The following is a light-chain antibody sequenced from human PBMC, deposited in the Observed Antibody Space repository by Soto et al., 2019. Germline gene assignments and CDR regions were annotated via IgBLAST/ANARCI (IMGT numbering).Light chain of an antibody. CDR2: DVS. V-gene: IGLV2-14*03. Sequence: QSALTQPASVSGSPGQSITISCTGTSSDVGGYNYVSWYQQHPGRAPKLLIYDVSNWPSGVSYRFSGSKSGNTASLTISGLQAEDEADYYCSSYTSSSTQVFGGGTKLTVL. CDR1: SSDVGGYNY. CDR3: SSYTSSSTQV. J-gene: IGLJ2*01.